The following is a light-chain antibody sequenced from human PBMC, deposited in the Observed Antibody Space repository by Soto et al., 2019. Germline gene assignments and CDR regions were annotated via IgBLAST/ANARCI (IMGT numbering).Light chain of an antibody. Sequence: EIVLTQSPATLSLSPGERATLSCRASQSVSSYLAWYQQKPGQPPRLLISDASNRATGIPARFSGSGSGTDFTLTISSLEPEDFAVYYCQQRTMTFGQGTRLDIK. CDR3: QQRTMT. J-gene: IGKJ5*01. CDR2: DAS. V-gene: IGKV3-11*01. CDR1: QSVSSY.